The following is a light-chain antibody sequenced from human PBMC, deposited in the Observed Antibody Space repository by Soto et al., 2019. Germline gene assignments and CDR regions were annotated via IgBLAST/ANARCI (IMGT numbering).Light chain of an antibody. J-gene: IGKJ1*01. V-gene: IGKV1-39*01. CDR2: AAS. CDR1: QTISDY. CDR3: QQTYSTPWT. Sequence: DIQMTQSPSSLSASVGDRVTITCRASQTISDYINWYLQKPGKAPKLLIYAASTLQSGVPSRFSGSGSGTDFTLTISSLQLEDFATFYCQQTYSTPWTFGQGTKVDIK.